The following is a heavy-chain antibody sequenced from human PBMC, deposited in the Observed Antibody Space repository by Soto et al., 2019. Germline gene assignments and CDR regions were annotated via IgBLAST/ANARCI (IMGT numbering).Heavy chain of an antibody. V-gene: IGHV1-18*01. CDR3: VRDPPPPDY. CDR2: IGAYNGNT. Sequence: ASVKVSCKASGYTFASYAISWMRQAPGQGLEWMGWIGAYNGNTNYAQKLQGRVTMTTDTSTSTAYMELRSLRSDDTAVYYCVRDPPPPDYWGQGTLVTVSS. J-gene: IGHJ4*02. CDR1: GYTFASYA.